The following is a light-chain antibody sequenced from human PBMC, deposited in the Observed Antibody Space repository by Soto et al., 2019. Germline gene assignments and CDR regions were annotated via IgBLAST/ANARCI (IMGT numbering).Light chain of an antibody. CDR1: QSISSY. CDR3: QQSYRTLT. V-gene: IGKV1-39*01. J-gene: IGKJ4*01. Sequence: DIQMTQSPSSLSASVGDRVTITCRASQSISSYLNWYQQKPGKAPKLLIYAASSLQSGVPSSFSGSGSGTDFTLTISSLQPEDFATYYCQQSYRTLTFGGGTKVEIK. CDR2: AAS.